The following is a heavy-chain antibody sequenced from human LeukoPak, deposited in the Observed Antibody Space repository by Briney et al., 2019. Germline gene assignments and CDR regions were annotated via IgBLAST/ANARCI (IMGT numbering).Heavy chain of an antibody. D-gene: IGHD1-14*01. Sequence: SETLSLTCTVSGGSINSYYWSWIRQPPGKGLEWIGYIYYTGGGTNYNPSLKSRLTISVDTSKNQFSLMLTSVTAADTAVYYCARQPGGTAAFDIWAQGTMVTVSS. CDR3: ARQPGGTAAFDI. CDR1: GGSINSYY. CDR2: IYYTGGGT. V-gene: IGHV4-59*08. J-gene: IGHJ3*02.